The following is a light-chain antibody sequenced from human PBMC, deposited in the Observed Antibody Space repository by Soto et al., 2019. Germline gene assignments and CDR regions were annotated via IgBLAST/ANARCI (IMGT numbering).Light chain of an antibody. Sequence: EIVLTQSPGTLSLSPGERATLSCMASRSVSNNYLAWYQQKPGQAPRLLIYGASNRATGIPDRFSGSGSGTDFTLTISRLEPEDFAVYYCQQYGSSGTFGQGTKVDIK. CDR2: GAS. J-gene: IGKJ1*01. CDR3: QQYGSSGT. CDR1: RSVSNNY. V-gene: IGKV3-20*01.